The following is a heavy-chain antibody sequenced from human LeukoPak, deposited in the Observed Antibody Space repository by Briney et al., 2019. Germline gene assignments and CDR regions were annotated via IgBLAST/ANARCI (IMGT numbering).Heavy chain of an antibody. CDR2: IYYSGST. D-gene: IGHD3-16*01. Sequence: SETLSLTCTVSGGSISSNNYYWGWIRQPPGKGLEWIGSIYYSGSTYYNPSLESRVTISVDTSKNQFSLKLSSVTAADTAVYYCARDVLMIMFGGVKPHYFDYWGQGTLVTVSS. CDR1: GGSISSNNYY. J-gene: IGHJ4*02. CDR3: ARDVLMIMFGGVKPHYFDY. V-gene: IGHV4-39*07.